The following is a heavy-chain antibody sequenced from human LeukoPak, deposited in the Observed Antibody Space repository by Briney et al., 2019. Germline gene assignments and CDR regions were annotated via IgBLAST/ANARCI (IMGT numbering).Heavy chain of an antibody. Sequence: SETLSLTCTVSGGSISSYYWSWIRQPPGKGLEWIGYIYYSGSTNYNPSLKSRVTISVDTSKNQFSLKLSSVTAADTAVYYCAGSGSYYPARLDYWGQGALVTVSS. D-gene: IGHD1-26*01. CDR2: IYYSGST. J-gene: IGHJ4*02. CDR3: AGSGSYYPARLDY. V-gene: IGHV4-59*12. CDR1: GGSISSYY.